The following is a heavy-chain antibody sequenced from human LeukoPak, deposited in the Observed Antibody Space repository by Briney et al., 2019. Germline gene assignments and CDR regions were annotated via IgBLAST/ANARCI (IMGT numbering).Heavy chain of an antibody. D-gene: IGHD3-3*01. V-gene: IGHV3-74*01. CDR3: TRDSYDSNYYYGMDV. J-gene: IGHJ6*02. CDR2: INTDGSYI. CDR1: GFTFSSYW. Sequence: GSLRLSCAASGFTFSSYWMHWVRQAPGKGLAWVSRINTDGSYIHYTDSVKGRFTISRDNAKNTLYLQMNSLRAEDTAIYYCTRDSYDSNYYYGMDVWGQGTTVIVSS.